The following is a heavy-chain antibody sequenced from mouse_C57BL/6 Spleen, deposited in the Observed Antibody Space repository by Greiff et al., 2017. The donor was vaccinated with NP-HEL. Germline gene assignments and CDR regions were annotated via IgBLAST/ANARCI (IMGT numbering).Heavy chain of an antibody. J-gene: IGHJ2*01. CDR1: GYTFTSYW. CDR2: IYPGSGST. Sequence: VQLQQPGAELVKPGASVKMSCKASGYTFTSYWITWVKQRPGQGLEWIGDIYPGSGSTNYNEKFKSKATLTVDTSSSTAYMQLSSLTSEDSAVYYCARSLYGSSYGNYWGQGTTLTVSS. V-gene: IGHV1-55*01. D-gene: IGHD1-1*01. CDR3: ARSLYGSSYGNY.